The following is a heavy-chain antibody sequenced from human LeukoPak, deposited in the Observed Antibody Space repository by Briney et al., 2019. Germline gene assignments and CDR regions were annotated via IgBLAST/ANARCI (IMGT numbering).Heavy chain of an antibody. Sequence: GGSLRLSCAASGFTFGDYYMTWIRQAPGKGLEWISCISGSGSVTHYADSVKGRFTISRDNAKNSLYLQMNSLRAEDTAVYYCARDSVGLLTGLDYWGQGTLVTVSS. CDR2: ISGSGSVT. V-gene: IGHV3-11*04. CDR1: GFTFGDYY. D-gene: IGHD3-9*01. CDR3: ARDSVGLLTGLDY. J-gene: IGHJ4*02.